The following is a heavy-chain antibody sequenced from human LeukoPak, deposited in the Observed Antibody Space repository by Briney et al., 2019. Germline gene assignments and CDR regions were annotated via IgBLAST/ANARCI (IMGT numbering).Heavy chain of an antibody. V-gene: IGHV3-7*01. Sequence: PGGSLRLSCAASGFTFSSYWMSWVRQAPGKGLEWVANIQQDGSEKYYVDSVKGRFTISRDNAKNSLYLQMNSLRAEDTAVYYCARDNVVVVAATNYYYMDVWGKGTTVTVSS. CDR2: IQQDGSEK. CDR3: ARDNVVVVAATNYYYMDV. D-gene: IGHD2-15*01. J-gene: IGHJ6*03. CDR1: GFTFSSYW.